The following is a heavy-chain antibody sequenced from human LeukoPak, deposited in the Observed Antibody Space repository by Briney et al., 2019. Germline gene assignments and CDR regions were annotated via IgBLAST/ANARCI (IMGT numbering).Heavy chain of an antibody. CDR3: ARGGGSYSDDAFDI. CDR2: IIPIFGIA. CDR1: GGTFSSYA. D-gene: IGHD1-26*01. Sequence: GSSVKLSCKASGGTFSSYAISWVRQAPGQGLEWMGRIIPIFGIANYAQKFQGRVTITADKSTSTAYMELSSLRSEDTAVYYCARGGGSYSDDAFDIWGQGTMVTVSS. V-gene: IGHV1-69*04. J-gene: IGHJ3*02.